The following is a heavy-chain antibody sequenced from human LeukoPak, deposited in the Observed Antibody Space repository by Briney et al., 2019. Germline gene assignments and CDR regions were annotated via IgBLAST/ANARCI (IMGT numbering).Heavy chain of an antibody. CDR1: GGSISSGGYY. CDR2: IYYSGST. D-gene: IGHD5-12*01. J-gene: IGHJ4*02. Sequence: SETLSLTCTVSGGSISSGGYYWSWIRQHPGKGLEWIGYIYYSGSTYYNPSLKSRVTISVDTSKNQFSLKLSSVTAADTAVYYCARSLATIYPPVPYDYWGQGTLVTVSS. V-gene: IGHV4-31*03. CDR3: ARSLATIYPPVPYDY.